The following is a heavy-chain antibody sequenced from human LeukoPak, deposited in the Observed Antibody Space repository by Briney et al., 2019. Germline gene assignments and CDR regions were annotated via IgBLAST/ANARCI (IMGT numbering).Heavy chain of an antibody. D-gene: IGHD5-24*01. CDR3: ARTWGVEMATIPTIDY. CDR2: INPNSGVT. Sequence: ASVKVSCKASGYTFTGYFMHWVRQAPGQGLEWLGWINPNSGVTNYAQKFQGRVTMARDTSISTAYMELSRLRSDDTAVYYCARTWGVEMATIPTIDYWGQGTLVTVSS. J-gene: IGHJ4*02. V-gene: IGHV1-2*02. CDR1: GYTFTGYF.